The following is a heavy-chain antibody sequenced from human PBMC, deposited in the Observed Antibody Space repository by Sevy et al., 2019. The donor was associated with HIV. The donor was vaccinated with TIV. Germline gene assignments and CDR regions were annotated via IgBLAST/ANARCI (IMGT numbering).Heavy chain of an antibody. V-gene: IGHV3-30*18. CDR2: ISDDGSKK. CDR3: VKVRPWFAKYYFDY. D-gene: IGHD3-10*01. CDR1: GFAFSDYD. Sequence: GGSLRLSCVGSGFAFSDYDMHWVRQAPGQGLEWVALISDDGSKKHYIDSVKGRFTISRDNPRTTMYLQMNSLRREDTAIYYCVKVRPWFAKYYFDYWGQGSLVTVSS. J-gene: IGHJ4*02.